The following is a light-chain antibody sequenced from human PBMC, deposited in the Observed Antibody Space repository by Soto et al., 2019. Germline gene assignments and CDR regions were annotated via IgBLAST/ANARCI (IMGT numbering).Light chain of an antibody. CDR1: QRISNW. CDR2: HAS. Sequence: DIQLTQSPSTLPASVGDRVTITCRASQRISNWLAWYHQKPRTAPKLLIYHASTLESGVPSRFSGSGSGTEFPLTISGLQPDDFAPYYCQQYRSYSFGQGNKVDI. V-gene: IGKV1-5*01. J-gene: IGKJ1*01. CDR3: QQYRSYS.